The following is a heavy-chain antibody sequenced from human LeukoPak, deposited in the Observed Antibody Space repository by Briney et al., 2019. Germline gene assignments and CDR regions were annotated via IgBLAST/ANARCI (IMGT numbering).Heavy chain of an antibody. D-gene: IGHD1-26*01. CDR3: ARVRVLSYSVRNFDY. V-gene: IGHV4-4*02. J-gene: IGHJ4*02. CDR1: DGSISSSNW. CDR2: IYHSGST. Sequence: SETLSLTCAVSDGSISSSNWWSWVRQPPGKGLEWIGEIYHSGSTNYNPSLKSRVTISVDKSKNQFSLKLSSVTAADTAVYYCARVRVLSYSVRNFDYWGQGTLVTVSS.